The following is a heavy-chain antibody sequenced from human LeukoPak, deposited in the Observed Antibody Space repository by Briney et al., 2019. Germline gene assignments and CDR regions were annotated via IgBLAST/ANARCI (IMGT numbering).Heavy chain of an antibody. CDR2: ISSSGSTI. Sequence: PGGSLRLSCAASGFTFSSYEMNWVRQAPGKGLEWVSYISSSGSTIYYADSVKGRFTISRDNAKNSLYPQMNSLRAEDTAVYYCARDRDRGVGRKAYDYWGQGTLVTVSS. CDR1: GFTFSSYE. V-gene: IGHV3-48*03. D-gene: IGHD3-10*01. J-gene: IGHJ4*02. CDR3: ARDRDRGVGRKAYDY.